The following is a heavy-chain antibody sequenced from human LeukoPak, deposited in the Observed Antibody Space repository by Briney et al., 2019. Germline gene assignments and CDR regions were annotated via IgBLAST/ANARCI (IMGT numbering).Heavy chain of an antibody. V-gene: IGHV3-21*01. CDR1: GFTFGDFP. D-gene: IGHD3-3*02. Sequence: GGSLRLSCTTSGFTFGDFPMSWVRQAPGKGLEWVSSISSSSSYIYYADSVKGRFTISRDNAKNSLYLQMNSLRAEDTAVYYCARGYKPVLGSYYYMDVWGKGTTVTISS. CDR2: ISSSSSYI. J-gene: IGHJ6*03. CDR3: ARGYKPVLGSYYYMDV.